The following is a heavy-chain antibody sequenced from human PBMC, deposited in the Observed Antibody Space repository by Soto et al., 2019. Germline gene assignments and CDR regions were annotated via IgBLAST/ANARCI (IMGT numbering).Heavy chain of an antibody. V-gene: IGHV3-23*01. D-gene: IGHD4-4*01. CDR1: GFTFSSYA. CDR3: AKDYSNSGWFDP. J-gene: IGHJ5*02. Sequence: EVQLLESGGGLVQPGGSLRLSCAASGFTFSSYAMSWVRQAPGKGLEWVSAISGSGGSTYYADSVKGRFTISRDNSNNTLYLQMNSLRAEDTAVYYCAKDYSNSGWFDPWGQGTLVTVSS. CDR2: ISGSGGST.